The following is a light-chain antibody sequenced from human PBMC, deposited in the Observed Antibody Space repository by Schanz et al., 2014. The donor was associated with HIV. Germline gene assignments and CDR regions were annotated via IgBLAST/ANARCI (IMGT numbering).Light chain of an antibody. CDR1: SGDVGRYDY. CDR2: DVN. CDR3: NSYTRTSTPV. V-gene: IGLV2-14*03. J-gene: IGLJ2*01. Sequence: QSALTQPDSVSGSLGQSITISCTGTSGDVGRYDYVSWYQQHPGKAPKLMIYDVNIRPSGVSNRFSGSKSGNTASLTISGLQAEDEADYYCNSYTRTSTPVFGGGTKLTVL.